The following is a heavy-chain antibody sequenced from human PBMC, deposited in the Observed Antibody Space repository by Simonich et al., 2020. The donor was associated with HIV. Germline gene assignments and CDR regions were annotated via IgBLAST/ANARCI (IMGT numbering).Heavy chain of an antibody. D-gene: IGHD6-19*01. V-gene: IGHV1-2*02. CDR2: INPNSGGT. Sequence: QVQLVQSGAEVKKPGASVKVSCKASGYTFTGYYMHWVRQAPGQGLEWMGWINPNSGGTNYAQKFQGRVTMTRDTSISTAYMELSRLRSDDTAVYYCARDLAGYSSGWDDAFDIWGQGTMVTVSS. CDR3: ARDLAGYSSGWDDAFDI. J-gene: IGHJ3*02. CDR1: GYTFTGYY.